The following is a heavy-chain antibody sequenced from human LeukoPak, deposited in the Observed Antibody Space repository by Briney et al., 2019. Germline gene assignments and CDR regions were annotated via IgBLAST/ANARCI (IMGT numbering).Heavy chain of an antibody. J-gene: IGHJ4*02. CDR1: AGSISSSSYY. CDR3: ATSSGSYYY. Sequence: PSETLSLTCTVSAGSISSSSYYWGWIRQPPGKGLEWIGSIYYGGSTYYNPSLKSRVTISVDTSKNQFSLKLSSVTAADTAVYYCATSSGSYYYWGQGTLVTVSS. D-gene: IGHD1-26*01. CDR2: IYYGGST. V-gene: IGHV4-39*01.